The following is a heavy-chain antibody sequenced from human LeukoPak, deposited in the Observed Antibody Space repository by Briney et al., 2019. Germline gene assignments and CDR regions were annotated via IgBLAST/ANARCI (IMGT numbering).Heavy chain of an antibody. CDR3: ARKNRYGGYVWFDP. V-gene: IGHV4-61*02. J-gene: IGHJ5*02. Sequence: PSQTLSLTCTVSGGSISSGSYYWSWIRQPAGKGLEWIGRIYTSGSTNYNPSLKSRVTISVDTSKNQFSLKLSSVTAADTAVYYCARKNRYGGYVWFDPWGQGTLVTVSS. CDR2: IYTSGST. D-gene: IGHD5-12*01. CDR1: GGSISSGSYY.